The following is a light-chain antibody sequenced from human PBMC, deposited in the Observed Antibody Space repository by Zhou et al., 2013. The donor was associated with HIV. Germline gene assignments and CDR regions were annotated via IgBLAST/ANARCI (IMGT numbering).Light chain of an antibody. CDR3: QQTHTPPPHA. CDR1: HDVSTD. V-gene: IGKV1-39*01. J-gene: IGKJ2*01. Sequence: DIEMTQSPSSLSASIGSTVSISCRASHDVSTDLNWYQLKSGKAPKLLIHAASTLQNGVPSRFSGRGSETNFTLTITNVQPDDLATYFCQQTHTPPPHAFGRGTKVE. CDR2: AAS.